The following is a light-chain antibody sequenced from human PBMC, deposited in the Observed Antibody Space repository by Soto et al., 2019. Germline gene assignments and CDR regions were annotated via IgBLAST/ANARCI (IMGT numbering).Light chain of an antibody. CDR3: AAWDDSLNVV. J-gene: IGLJ2*01. CDR2: SNN. V-gene: IGLV1-44*01. Sequence: QPVLTQPPSASGTPGQRVTISCSGSSSNIGSNTVNWYQQLPGTAPKLLIYSNNQRPSGVPDRFSGSKSGTSASLAISGHQSEDEADYYCAAWDDSLNVVLGGGTKLTVL. CDR1: SSNIGSNT.